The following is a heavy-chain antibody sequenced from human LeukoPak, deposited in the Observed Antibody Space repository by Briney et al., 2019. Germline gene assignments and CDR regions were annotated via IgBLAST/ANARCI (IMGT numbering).Heavy chain of an antibody. V-gene: IGHV5-51*01. CDR2: IYPGDSDT. CDR1: GYTFTSYW. Sequence: GESLKISCKGSGYTFTSYWIGWVRRLPGKGLEWMGIIYPGDSDTRYSPSFEGQVTISVDKSISTAYLQWSSLKASDTAMYYCARQGDYYMDVWAKGTTVTVSS. CDR3: ARQGDYYMDV. D-gene: IGHD3-16*01. J-gene: IGHJ6*03.